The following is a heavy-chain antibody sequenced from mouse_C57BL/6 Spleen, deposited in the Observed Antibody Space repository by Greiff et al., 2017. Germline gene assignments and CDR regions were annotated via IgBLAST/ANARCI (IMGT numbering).Heavy chain of an antibody. Sequence: VQLQQPGAELVKPGASVKLSCKASGYTFTSYWMPWVKQRPGQGLEWIGMIHPNSGSTNYNEKFKSKATLTVDKSSSTAYMQLSSLTSEDSAVYDWARRTADDSFAYWGQGTLVTVSA. D-gene: IGHD2-4*01. J-gene: IGHJ3*01. V-gene: IGHV1-64*01. CDR3: ARRTADDSFAY. CDR2: IHPNSGST. CDR1: GYTFTSYW.